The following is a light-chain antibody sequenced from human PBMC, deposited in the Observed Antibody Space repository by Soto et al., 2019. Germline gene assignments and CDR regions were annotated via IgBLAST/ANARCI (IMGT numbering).Light chain of an antibody. V-gene: IGKV3-20*01. Sequence: EIVLTQSPGTLSLSPGERATLSCRASQSVSSSYLAWYQQKPGQAPRLLIYGASSRATGIPDRFSGSGSGTDFTLTSSRLEPEDFAVYYCQQYGSSPPYNFGQGTKLEIK. CDR1: QSVSSSY. CDR3: QQYGSSPPYN. J-gene: IGKJ2*01. CDR2: GAS.